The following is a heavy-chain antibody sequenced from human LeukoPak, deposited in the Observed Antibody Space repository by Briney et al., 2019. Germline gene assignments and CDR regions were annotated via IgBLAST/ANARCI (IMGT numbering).Heavy chain of an antibody. J-gene: IGHJ6*03. CDR2: IIPIFGTA. V-gene: IGHV1-69*01. CDR3: ARVKARDCSSTSCYQYYYYYMDV. D-gene: IGHD2-2*01. CDR1: GGTFSSYA. Sequence: GASVKVSCKASGGTFSSYAISWALQAPGQGLEWMGGIIPIFGTANYAQKFQGRVTITADESTSTAYMELSSLRSEDTAVYYCARVKARDCSSTSCYQYYYYYMDVWGKGTTVTVSS.